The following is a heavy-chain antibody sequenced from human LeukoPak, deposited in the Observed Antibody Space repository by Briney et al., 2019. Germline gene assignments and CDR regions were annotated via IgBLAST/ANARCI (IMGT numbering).Heavy chain of an antibody. J-gene: IGHJ4*02. CDR3: ARHRRGYSSY. CDR2: INHSGST. D-gene: IGHD6-19*01. V-gene: IGHV4-34*01. Sequence: SETLSLTCAVYGGSFSGYYWSWIRQPPGKGLEWSGEINHSGSTNYNPSLKSRVTISVDTSKNQFSLKLSSVTAADTAVYYCARHRRGYSSYWGQGTLVTVSS. CDR1: GGSFSGYY.